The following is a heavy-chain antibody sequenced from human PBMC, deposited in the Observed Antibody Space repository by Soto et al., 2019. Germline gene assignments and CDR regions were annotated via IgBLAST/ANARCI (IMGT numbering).Heavy chain of an antibody. V-gene: IGHV3-48*02. CDR1: GFTFSSYS. J-gene: IGHJ4*02. Sequence: EVQLVESRGGVVQPGGSLRLSCAASGFTFSSYSMNWVRQAPGKGLEWVSYISSSSSTIYYADSVKGRFTISRDNAKNSLYLQMNRLRDEDTAVYYCATQDYGDYGRDYWGQGTLVTVSS. CDR2: ISSSSSTI. D-gene: IGHD4-17*01. CDR3: ATQDYGDYGRDY.